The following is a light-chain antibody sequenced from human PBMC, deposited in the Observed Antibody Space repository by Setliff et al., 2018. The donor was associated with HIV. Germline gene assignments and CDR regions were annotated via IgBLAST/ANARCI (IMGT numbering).Light chain of an antibody. J-gene: IGLJ1*01. CDR1: NSDVGGYNH. CDR3: CSYAVNSGYV. Sequence: QSALAQPRSVSGSPEKSVTISCTGTNSDVGGYNHVSWYQQHPGKAPKLLIYDVTNRPSGVPDRFSGSKSGNTASLTISGLQAEDEADYYCCSYAVNSGYVFGTGTKVTVL. CDR2: DVT. V-gene: IGLV2-11*01.